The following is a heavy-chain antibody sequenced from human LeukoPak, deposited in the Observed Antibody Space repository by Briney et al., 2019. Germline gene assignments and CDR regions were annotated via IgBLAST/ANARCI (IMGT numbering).Heavy chain of an antibody. V-gene: IGHV3-23*01. Sequence: PGGSLRLSCAASGFTFSSYAMSWVRQAPGKGLEWVSAISGSGGSTYYADSVKGRFTISRDNSKNTLYLQMNSLRAEDTAVYYCAKELYYYDSSGYYFGAFDIWGQGTMVTVSS. D-gene: IGHD3-22*01. CDR2: ISGSGGST. CDR3: AKELYYYDSSGYYFGAFDI. J-gene: IGHJ3*02. CDR1: GFTFSSYA.